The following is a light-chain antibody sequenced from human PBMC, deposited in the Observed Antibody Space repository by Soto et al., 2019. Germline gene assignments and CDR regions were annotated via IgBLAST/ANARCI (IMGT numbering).Light chain of an antibody. Sequence: QSALTQPASVSGSPGQSITISCTGTSSDVANNNLVSWYQQHPGKAPKFVIYEASKRPSGVSNRFSGSKSGNTASLTISGLPAEDEADYYCCSYAGNYSPVFGTGTKLTVL. J-gene: IGLJ1*01. CDR1: SSDVANNNL. V-gene: IGLV2-23*01. CDR2: EAS. CDR3: CSYAGNYSPV.